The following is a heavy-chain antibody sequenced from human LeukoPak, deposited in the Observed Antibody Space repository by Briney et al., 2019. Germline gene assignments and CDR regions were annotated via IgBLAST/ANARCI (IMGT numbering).Heavy chain of an antibody. V-gene: IGHV4-34*01. J-gene: IGHJ5*02. CDR1: GGSFSGYY. CDR3: ARFYRTFPIAAAGDWFDP. D-gene: IGHD6-13*01. CDR2: INHSGST. Sequence: SETLSLTCAVYGGSFSGYYWSWIRQPPGKGLEWIGEINHSGSTNYNPSLKSRVTISVDTSKNQFSLKLSSVTAADTAVYYCARFYRTFPIAAAGDWFDPWGQGTLVTVSS.